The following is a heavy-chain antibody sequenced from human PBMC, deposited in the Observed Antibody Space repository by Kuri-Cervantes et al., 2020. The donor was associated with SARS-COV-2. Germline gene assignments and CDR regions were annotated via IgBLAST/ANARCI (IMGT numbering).Heavy chain of an antibody. V-gene: IGHV4-30-2*01. Sequence: SETLSLTCTVSGGSISSGGYYWSWIRQPPGKGLEWIGYIYHSGTTYYNPSLKSRVTISVDTSKNQFSLKLSSVTAADTAVHYCARARPDFWSGYYPAYFDYWGQGTLVTVSS. D-gene: IGHD3-3*01. CDR3: ARARPDFWSGYYPAYFDY. CDR1: GGSISSGGYY. J-gene: IGHJ4*02. CDR2: IYHSGTT.